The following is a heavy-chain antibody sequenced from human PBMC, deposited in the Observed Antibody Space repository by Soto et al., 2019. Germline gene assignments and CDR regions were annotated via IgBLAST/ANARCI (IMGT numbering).Heavy chain of an antibody. D-gene: IGHD1-1*01. J-gene: IGHJ4*02. CDR1: GYTFTSYD. CDR3: ARRAETNGWNGFGADKYYFDF. CDR2: MNPNTGNS. Sequence: ASVKVSCKASGYTFTSYDIYWVRQATGQGLEWMGWMNPNTGNSGYAQKFQGRVTMTSDTSISTAHMELSSLRSEDTAVYYCARRAETNGWNGFGADKYYFDFWGQGTLATVSS. V-gene: IGHV1-8*01.